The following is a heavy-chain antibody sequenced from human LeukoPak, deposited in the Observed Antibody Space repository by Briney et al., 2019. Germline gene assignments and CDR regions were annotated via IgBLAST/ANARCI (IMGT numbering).Heavy chain of an antibody. J-gene: IGHJ4*02. D-gene: IGHD6-6*01. Sequence: GGSLRLSCAASGFTFSSYAMSWVRQAPGKGLEWVSVIYSGGSTYYADSVKGRFTISRDNSKNTLYLQMNSLRAEDTAVYYCARERQLIGYFDYWGQGTLVTVSS. CDR3: ARERQLIGYFDY. CDR2: IYSGGST. V-gene: IGHV3-66*01. CDR1: GFTFSSYA.